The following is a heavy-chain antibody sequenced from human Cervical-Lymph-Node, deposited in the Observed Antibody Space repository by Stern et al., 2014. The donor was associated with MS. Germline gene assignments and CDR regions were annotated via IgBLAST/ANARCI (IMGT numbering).Heavy chain of an antibody. CDR2: ISYDGNTK. Sequence: VQLLESGGGVVQPGRSLRLSCAASGFTFSFSGMHWVRQAPGKGLEWVAVISYDGNTKYYADSVKGRFTISRDNSKNTLFLQMNSLRPEDTALYYCARERRYSAFSDLWGQGTLVTVSS. D-gene: IGHD5-12*01. J-gene: IGHJ5*02. CDR3: ARERRYSAFSDL. CDR1: GFTFSFSG. V-gene: IGHV3-30*03.